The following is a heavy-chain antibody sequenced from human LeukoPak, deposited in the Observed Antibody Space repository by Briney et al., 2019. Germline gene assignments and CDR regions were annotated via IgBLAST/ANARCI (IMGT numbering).Heavy chain of an antibody. V-gene: IGHV3-20*04. CDR2: INWNGGST. J-gene: IGHJ4*02. D-gene: IGHD3-22*01. CDR3: ARQPHPDYYDSSGSDY. CDR1: GFTFDDYG. Sequence: PGGSPRLSCAAPGFTFDDYGMSWVRQAPGKGLEWVSGINWNGGSTGYADSVKGRFTISRDNAKNSLYLQMNSLRAEDTALYYCARQPHPDYYDSSGSDYWGQGTLVTVSS.